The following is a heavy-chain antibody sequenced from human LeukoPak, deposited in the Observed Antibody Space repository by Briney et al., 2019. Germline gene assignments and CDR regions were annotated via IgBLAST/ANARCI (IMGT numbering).Heavy chain of an antibody. CDR2: IGGSGGNT. J-gene: IGHJ6*02. CDR1: GVTFKNYA. CDR3: AKDSVVVPAAPYGMDV. Sequence: GGSPRLSCAASGVTFKNYAMSRVRQAPGKGLEWVSTIGGSGGNTYYADSVKGRFTISRDNSRNTLYLQMNSLRAEDTAVYYCAKDSVVVPAAPYGMDVWGQGTTVTVSS. V-gene: IGHV3-23*01. D-gene: IGHD2-2*01.